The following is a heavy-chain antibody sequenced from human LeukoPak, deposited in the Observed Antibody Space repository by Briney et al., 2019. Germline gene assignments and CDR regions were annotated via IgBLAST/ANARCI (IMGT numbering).Heavy chain of an antibody. CDR2: ISYDGGEQ. CDR3: AKPRTFYDILTVSFQQ. Sequence: QPGGSLRLSYAASGFTFSNYGMHWVRQAPGKGLEWVAVISYDGGEQHYGDSVKGRFSISRDDSKSTIYLQMNSLTVEDTALYYCAKPRTFYDILTVSFQQWGQGTWVTVSS. V-gene: IGHV3-30*18. CDR1: GFTFSNYG. J-gene: IGHJ1*01. D-gene: IGHD3-9*01.